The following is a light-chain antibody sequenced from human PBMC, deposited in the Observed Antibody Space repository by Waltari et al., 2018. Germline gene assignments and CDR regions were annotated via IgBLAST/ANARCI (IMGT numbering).Light chain of an antibody. CDR3: QQSYTTPQT. V-gene: IGKV1-39*01. J-gene: IGKJ2*01. CDR1: QSISRY. CDR2: AAS. Sequence: DIQMTQSQSSLPACVRDRVTITCCASQSISRYLNWYQHKAGKAPKLLIYAASTLQRGVPSRFRGSGAGTDYTLTISSLQPEDFATYYCQQSYTTPQTFGQGTKLE.